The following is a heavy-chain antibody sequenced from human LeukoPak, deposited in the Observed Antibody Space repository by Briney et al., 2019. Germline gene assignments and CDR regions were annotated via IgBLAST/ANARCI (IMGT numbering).Heavy chain of an antibody. CDR1: GFTFSTYA. D-gene: IGHD3-10*01. Sequence: GRSLRLSCTASGFTFSTYAMHWVRQAPGKGLERVALISYDGSNKYYADSVKGRFTISRDNSKNTLYLQMNSLRAEDTAVYYCARVLLRLGSGTYLYYWGQGTLLTVSS. J-gene: IGHJ4*02. CDR3: ARVLLRLGSGTYLYY. V-gene: IGHV3-30*01. CDR2: ISYDGSNK.